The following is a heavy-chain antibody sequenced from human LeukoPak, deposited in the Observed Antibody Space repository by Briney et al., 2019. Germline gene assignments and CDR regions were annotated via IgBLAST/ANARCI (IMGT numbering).Heavy chain of an antibody. D-gene: IGHD1-26*01. CDR3: AKDVGTTSDYFDY. J-gene: IGHJ4*02. V-gene: IGHV3-23*01. Sequence: GGSLRLSCAASGFTLSNYAMSWVRQAPGKGLEWVSTMTTNTGTYYADSVEGRFSISRETSKNTLYLQMNSLRGDDTAVYYCAKDVGTTSDYFDYWGQGTLVTVSS. CDR1: GFTLSNYA. CDR2: MTTNTGT.